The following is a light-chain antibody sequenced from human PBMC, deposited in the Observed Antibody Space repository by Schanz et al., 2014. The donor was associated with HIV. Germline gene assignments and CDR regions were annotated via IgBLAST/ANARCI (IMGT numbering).Light chain of an antibody. CDR3: QHRSNWPPT. CDR2: GAS. CDR1: RSVNSN. J-gene: IGKJ1*01. V-gene: IGKV3D-15*01. Sequence: EIVLTQSPGTLSVSPGERVTLSCRASRSVNSNLAWYQQKPGQAPRLLISGASSRATGIPDRFSGSGSGTEFTLTISSLQSEDFAVYYCQHRSNWPPTFGQGTRVEI.